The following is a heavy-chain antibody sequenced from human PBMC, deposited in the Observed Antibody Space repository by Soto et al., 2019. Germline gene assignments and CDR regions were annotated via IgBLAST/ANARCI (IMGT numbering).Heavy chain of an antibody. CDR2: INAGNGNT. J-gene: IGHJ4*02. Sequence: ASVNVSFKASGYTFTSYAMHWVRQAPGQRLELMGWINAGNGNTKYSQKFQGRVTITRXXXXXXTXMXLSXXXSEETAVYYCARDIFVGLQDYWGQGTLVTVSS. D-gene: IGHD3-3*01. CDR1: GYTFTSYA. CDR3: ARDIFVGLQDY. V-gene: IGHV1-3*01.